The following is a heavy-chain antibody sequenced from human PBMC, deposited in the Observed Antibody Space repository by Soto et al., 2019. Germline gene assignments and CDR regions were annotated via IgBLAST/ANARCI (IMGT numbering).Heavy chain of an antibody. CDR3: ARDIGEMSAV. V-gene: IGHV3-21*06. CDR1: GFTFSSST. CDR2: ISSSSSYI. Sequence: PGGSLRLSCTGSGFTFSSSTMTWVRQGPGKGLEWVSSISSSSSYIYFADSLKGRFTIPRDNAKNSLYLQMNSLRAEDTAVYYCARDIGEMSAVWGQGTQVTV. D-gene: IGHD3-10*01. J-gene: IGHJ4*02.